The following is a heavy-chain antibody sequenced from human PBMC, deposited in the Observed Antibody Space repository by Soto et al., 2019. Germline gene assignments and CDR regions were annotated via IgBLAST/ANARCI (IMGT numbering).Heavy chain of an antibody. D-gene: IGHD2-15*01. V-gene: IGHV1-18*01. CDR2: ISAYNGNT. J-gene: IGHJ4*02. CDR3: ARGPPTSCSGGSCYSHYFDY. CDR1: GYTLTTYG. Sequence: QVQLVQSGAEVKKPGASMKVSCKASGYTLTTYGISWVRQAPGQGLEWMGWISAYNGNTNYAQKFQDRVTMTTDTSTSIAYMELRRLRSDDTAVYYCARGPPTSCSGGSCYSHYFDYWGQGTLVTVSS.